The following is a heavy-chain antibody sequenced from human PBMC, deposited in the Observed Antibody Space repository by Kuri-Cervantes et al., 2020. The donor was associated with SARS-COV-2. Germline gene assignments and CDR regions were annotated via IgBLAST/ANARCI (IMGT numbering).Heavy chain of an antibody. Sequence: GEYLKISCAASGFTFSSYGMHWVRQAPGKGLEWVAFIRYDGSNKYYADSVKGRFTISRDNAKNSLYLQMNSLRAEDTAVYYCARIGTTVTTSAAFDIWGQGTMVTVSS. V-gene: IGHV3-30*02. CDR1: GFTFSSYG. CDR3: ARIGTTVTTSAAFDI. J-gene: IGHJ3*02. CDR2: IRYDGSNK. D-gene: IGHD4-17*01.